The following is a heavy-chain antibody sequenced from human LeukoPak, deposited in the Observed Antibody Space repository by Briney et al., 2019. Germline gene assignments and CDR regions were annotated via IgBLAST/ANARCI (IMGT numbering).Heavy chain of an antibody. CDR1: GFTLDDYA. Sequence: QAGRSLRLSCAASGFTLDDYAMHWVRQAPGKGLEWVSGISWNSGSIGYADSVKGRFTISRDNAKNSLYLQMNSLRAEDTALYYCAKDTQYQMLYQFDPWGQGTLVTVSS. V-gene: IGHV3-9*01. D-gene: IGHD2-2*02. CDR3: AKDTQYQMLYQFDP. CDR2: ISWNSGSI. J-gene: IGHJ5*02.